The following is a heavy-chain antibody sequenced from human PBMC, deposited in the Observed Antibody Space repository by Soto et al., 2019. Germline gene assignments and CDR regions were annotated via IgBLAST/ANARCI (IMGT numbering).Heavy chain of an antibody. CDR2: IIPLLDIA. V-gene: IGHV1-69*04. Sequence: SVKVSCKASGVTFSNDIITWVRQAPGQGLEWMGRIIPLLDIANYAQKFQGRVTITADKSTSTAYMELNSLRSEDTAVYYCARDSPIGSTFSGYDAIDYWGQGTLVTVSS. CDR1: GVTFSNDI. D-gene: IGHD5-12*01. CDR3: ARDSPIGSTFSGYDAIDY. J-gene: IGHJ4*02.